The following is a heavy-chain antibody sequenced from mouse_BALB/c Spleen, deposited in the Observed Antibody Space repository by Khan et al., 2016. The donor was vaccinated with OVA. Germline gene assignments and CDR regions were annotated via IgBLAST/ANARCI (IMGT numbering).Heavy chain of an antibody. Sequence: QVQLKQSGPGLVAPSQSLSITCTVSGFSLTTYGVNWIRQPPGKGLEWLGVIWGDGSTNYHSALISRLSISKDNYQSQVFLKLNSLQTDDTATYYCAKWGDGSTYAMDYWGQGTSVTVSS. D-gene: IGHD2-3*01. V-gene: IGHV2-3*01. CDR2: IWGDGST. CDR1: GFSLTTYG. CDR3: AKWGDGSTYAMDY. J-gene: IGHJ4*01.